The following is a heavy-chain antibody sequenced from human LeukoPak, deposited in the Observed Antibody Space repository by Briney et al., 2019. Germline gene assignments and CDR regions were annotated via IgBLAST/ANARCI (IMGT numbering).Heavy chain of an antibody. J-gene: IGHJ6*04. CDR2: IRYDGSNK. V-gene: IGHV3-30*02. CDR1: GFTFSSYG. Sequence: EPGGSLRLSCAASGFTFSSYGMHWVRQAPGKGLEWVAFIRYDGSNKYYADSVKGRFTISRDNSKNTLYLQMNSLRAEDTAVYYCAKDTSSGIAAPPLIWGKGTTVTVSS. D-gene: IGHD6-6*01. CDR3: AKDTSSGIAAPPLI.